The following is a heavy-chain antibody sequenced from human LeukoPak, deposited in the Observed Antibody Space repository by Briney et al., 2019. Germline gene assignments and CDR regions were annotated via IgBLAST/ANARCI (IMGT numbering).Heavy chain of an antibody. J-gene: IGHJ4*02. V-gene: IGHV1-2*02. CDR3: VTSSTSRGGDDY. CDR1: GYTFTGYY. Sequence: GASVKVSCKASGYTFTGYYMHWVRQAPGQGLEWTGWINPNSGGTNYAQKFQGRVTITRDNAKNSLYLQMNSLRAEDTAVYYCVTSSTSRGGDDYWGQGTLVTVSS. D-gene: IGHD2-2*01. CDR2: INPNSGGT.